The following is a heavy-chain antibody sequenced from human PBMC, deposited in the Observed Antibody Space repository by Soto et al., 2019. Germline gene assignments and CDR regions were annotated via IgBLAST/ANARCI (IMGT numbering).Heavy chain of an antibody. V-gene: IGHV1-8*01. CDR1: GYSFTSLD. J-gene: IGHJ4*02. CDR2: MQPSSGRT. Sequence: QVQLVQSGAEVREPGASVKVSCKASGYSFTSLDINWVRQTTGQGLEWMGWMQPSSGRTGYAQKFQGRVTMTRDTSITTAYMELSSLTSDDTAFYYCARGVTAGVDYWGQGPLVTVSS. CDR3: ARGVTAGVDY. D-gene: IGHD1-26*01.